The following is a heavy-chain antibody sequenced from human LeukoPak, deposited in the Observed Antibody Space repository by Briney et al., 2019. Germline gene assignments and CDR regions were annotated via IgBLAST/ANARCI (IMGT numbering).Heavy chain of an antibody. CDR2: IYHSGST. CDR3: AKHVYNDYVYPFDY. CDR1: GYSISSGYY. Sequence: KASETLSLTCAVSGYSISSGYYWGWIRQPPGKGLEWIGSIYHSGSTFYNPSLKSRLTISVETSKNQFSLKLSSVTAADTAVYYCAKHVYNDYVYPFDYWGQGTLVTVSP. V-gene: IGHV4-38-2*01. J-gene: IGHJ4*02. D-gene: IGHD5-24*01.